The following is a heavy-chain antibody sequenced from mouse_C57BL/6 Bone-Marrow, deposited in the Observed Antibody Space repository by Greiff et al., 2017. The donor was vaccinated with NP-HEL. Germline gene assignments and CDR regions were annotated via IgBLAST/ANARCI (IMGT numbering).Heavy chain of an antibody. J-gene: IGHJ4*01. CDR2: IWRGGST. V-gene: IGHV2-5*01. CDR1: GFSLTSYG. Sequence: QVQLQQSGPGLVQPSQSLSITCTVSGFSLTSYGVHWVRQSPGKGLEWLGVIWRGGSTDYSAAFMSRLSITKDNSKSQVFFKMNSLQADDTAIYYCASQCYGSSYGYYAMDDWGQGTSVTVSS. D-gene: IGHD1-1*01. CDR3: ASQCYGSSYGYYAMDD.